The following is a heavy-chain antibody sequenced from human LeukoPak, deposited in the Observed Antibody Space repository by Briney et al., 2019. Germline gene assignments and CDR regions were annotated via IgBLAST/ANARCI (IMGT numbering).Heavy chain of an antibody. CDR3: ARAPYCTNGVCYEAFYFDY. Sequence: ASVKVSCKASGYTFTSYGISWVRQAPGQGLEWMGWISAYNGNTNYAQKLQGRVTMTTVTSTSTAYMELRSLRSDDTAVYYCARAPYCTNGVCYEAFYFDYWGQGTLVTVSS. CDR1: GYTFTSYG. CDR2: ISAYNGNT. V-gene: IGHV1-18*01. D-gene: IGHD2-8*01. J-gene: IGHJ4*02.